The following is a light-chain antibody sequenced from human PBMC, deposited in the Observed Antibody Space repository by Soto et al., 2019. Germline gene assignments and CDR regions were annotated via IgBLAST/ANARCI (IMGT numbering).Light chain of an antibody. CDR3: HQYGNSPLT. Sequence: EIVLTQSPGTLSLSPGERATLSCRASQSVSSSYLAWYQQKPGQAPRLLIVAASDRATDIPDRFSGGGSGTDFTLTISRLEHEDFALYYCHQYGNSPLTFGGGTKVDIK. CDR1: QSVSSSY. J-gene: IGKJ4*01. V-gene: IGKV3-20*01. CDR2: AAS.